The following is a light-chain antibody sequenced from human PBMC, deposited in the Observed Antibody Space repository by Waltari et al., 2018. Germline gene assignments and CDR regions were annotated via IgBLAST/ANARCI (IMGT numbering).Light chain of an antibody. CDR3: SSYRSSSPLV. J-gene: IGLJ3*02. CDR1: SSDVGGYNY. Sequence: QSALTQPASVSGSPGQSITISCTGTSSDVGGYNYVSWYQQHPGKAPQLMIHDVSNRPSGVSNRFSGSKSGNTASLTISGLQAADEADYYCSSYRSSSPLVFGGGTKLTVL. V-gene: IGLV2-14*01. CDR2: DVS.